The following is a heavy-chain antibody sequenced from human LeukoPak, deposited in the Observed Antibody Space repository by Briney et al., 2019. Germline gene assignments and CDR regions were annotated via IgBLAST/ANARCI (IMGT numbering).Heavy chain of an antibody. CDR2: IWYDGSNK. CDR1: GFTFSSYG. CDR3: ARDPERWEHSSGWYWVNWFDP. V-gene: IGHV3-33*01. J-gene: IGHJ5*02. D-gene: IGHD6-19*01. Sequence: GRSLRLSCAASGFTFSSYGMHWVRQAPGKGLEWVAVIWYDGSNKYYADSVKGRFTISRDNSKNTLYLQMNSLRAEDTAVYYCARDPERWEHSSGWYWVNWFDPWGQGTLVTVSS.